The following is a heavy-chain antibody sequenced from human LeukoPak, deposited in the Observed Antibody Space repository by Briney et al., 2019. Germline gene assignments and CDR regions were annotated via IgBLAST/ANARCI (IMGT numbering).Heavy chain of an antibody. CDR2: IYTSGST. V-gene: IGHV4-4*07. Sequence: SETLSLTCSVSGGSIISYYWSWIRQPAGKGLEWIGRIYTSGSTNYNPSLKSRVTMSVDTSKNQFSLKLSSVTAADTAVYYCGRDPPPAGYYDSSGDVWGKGTTVTVSS. J-gene: IGHJ6*04. CDR3: GRDPPPAGYYDSSGDV. D-gene: IGHD3-22*01. CDR1: GGSIISYY.